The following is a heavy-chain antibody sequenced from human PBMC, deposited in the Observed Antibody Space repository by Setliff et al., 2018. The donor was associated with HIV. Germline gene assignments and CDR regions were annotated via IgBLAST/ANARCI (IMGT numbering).Heavy chain of an antibody. D-gene: IGHD3-10*01. Sequence: SVKVSCKASGGTFSSYAIRWVRQAPGQGLEWMGGIIPIFGTANYAQKFQGRVTITRNTSISTAYMELSSLRSEDTAVYYCATDRGDDYNWGRKAGPYYYYCYGMDVWGQGTTVTVSS. CDR2: IIPIFGTA. V-gene: IGHV1-69*05. CDR1: GGTFSSYA. CDR3: ATDRGDDYNWGRKAGPYYYYCYGMDV. J-gene: IGHJ6*02.